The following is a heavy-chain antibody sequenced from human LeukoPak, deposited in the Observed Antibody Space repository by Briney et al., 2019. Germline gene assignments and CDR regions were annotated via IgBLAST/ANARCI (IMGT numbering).Heavy chain of an antibody. J-gene: IGHJ5*02. V-gene: IGHV1-46*01. CDR3: ATGSRAVTTSWFDP. CDR1: GYTFTSYH. CDR2: INLSGGST. D-gene: IGHD4-17*01. Sequence: ASVKVSCKASGYTFTSYHMHWVRQAPGQGLEWMGLINLSGGSTTYAQRFQGRVTLTRDTSTSTVYMELSSLRSEDTAVYYCATGSRAVTTSWFDPWGQGTLVTVSS.